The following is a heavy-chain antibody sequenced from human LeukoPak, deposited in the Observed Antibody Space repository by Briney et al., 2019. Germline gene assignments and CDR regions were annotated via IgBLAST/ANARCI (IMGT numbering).Heavy chain of an antibody. Sequence: GGSLRLSCAASGFTFSSYSMNWVRQAPGKGLEWVSSIRSSSSYIYYADSVKGRFTISRDNAKNSLYLQMNSLRAEDTAVYYCARVRDIVVVPAAMDYYYGVDVWGQGTTVTVSS. CDR3: ARVRDIVVVPAAMDYYYGVDV. D-gene: IGHD2-2*01. J-gene: IGHJ6*02. V-gene: IGHV3-21*01. CDR1: GFTFSSYS. CDR2: IRSSSSYI.